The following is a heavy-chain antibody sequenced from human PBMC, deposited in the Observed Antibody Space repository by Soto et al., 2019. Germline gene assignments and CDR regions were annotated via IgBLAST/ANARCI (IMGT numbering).Heavy chain of an antibody. CDR2: IYYSGST. CDR1: GGSISSGDYY. Sequence: QVQLQESGPGLVKPSQTLSLTCTVSGGSISSGDYYWSWIRQPPGKGLEWIGYIYYSGSTYYNPSLKSRVTISVDTSKNQCSLKLSSVTAADTAVYYCARERGGYCSGGSCYRDGYYYYYGMDVWGQGTTVTVSS. J-gene: IGHJ6*02. D-gene: IGHD2-15*01. CDR3: ARERGGYCSGGSCYRDGYYYYYGMDV. V-gene: IGHV4-30-4*01.